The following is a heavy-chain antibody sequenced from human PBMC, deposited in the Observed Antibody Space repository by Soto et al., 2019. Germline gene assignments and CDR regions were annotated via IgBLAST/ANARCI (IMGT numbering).Heavy chain of an antibody. Sequence: GASVKVSCKASGYTFTGYYMHWVRQAPGQGLEWMGWINPNSGGTNYAQKFQGWVTMTRDTSISTAYMELSRLRSDDTAVYYCARDRSLGYCSSTSCYPYFDYWGQGTLVTVSS. CDR2: INPNSGGT. CDR1: GYTFTGYY. J-gene: IGHJ4*02. V-gene: IGHV1-2*04. CDR3: ARDRSLGYCSSTSCYPYFDY. D-gene: IGHD2-2*01.